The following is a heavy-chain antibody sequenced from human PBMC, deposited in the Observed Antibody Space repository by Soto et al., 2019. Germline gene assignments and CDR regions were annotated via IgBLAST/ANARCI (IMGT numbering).Heavy chain of an antibody. J-gene: IGHJ4*02. CDR3: ARWSYLDY. D-gene: IGHD3-3*01. CDR1: GFSFGSYA. V-gene: IGHV3-23*01. CDR2: ISGDDGKT. Sequence: GGSLRLSCAASGFSFGSYALSWVRQAPGKGLEWVSTISGDDGKTFYADSVKGRFSISRDTSQSTLYLQMNSLRADDTAMYYCARWSYLDYWGQGTRVTVSS.